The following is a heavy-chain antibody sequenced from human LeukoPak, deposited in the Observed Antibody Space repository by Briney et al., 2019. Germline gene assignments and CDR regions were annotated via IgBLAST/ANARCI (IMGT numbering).Heavy chain of an antibody. CDR3: ARVPTVDTAIVDY. Sequence: PGGSLRLSCAASGFTFSSYSMNWVRQAPGKGREWVSSISSSSSYIYYADSVKGRFTISRDNAKNSLYLQMNSLRAEDTAVYYCARVPTVDTAIVDYWGQGTLVTVSS. D-gene: IGHD5-18*01. V-gene: IGHV3-21*01. CDR1: GFTFSSYS. J-gene: IGHJ4*02. CDR2: ISSSSSYI.